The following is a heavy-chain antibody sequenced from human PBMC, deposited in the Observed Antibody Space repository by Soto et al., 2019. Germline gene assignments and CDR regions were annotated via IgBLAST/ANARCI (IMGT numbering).Heavy chain of an antibody. Sequence: VQLVHSGAEVKKPGASVRASCKAASYTFTSFGLSWVRQAPGQGPEWMGWISPGSEKATYAHKFEGRITMTTDASPTTAYMHLRSIRSADTAVYYCTTELFFISPSSVITDAYWGQGTLVSVS. V-gene: IGHV1-18*01. D-gene: IGHD3-16*01. J-gene: IGHJ4*02. CDR2: ISPGSEKA. CDR3: TTELFFISPSSVITDAY. CDR1: SYTFTSFG.